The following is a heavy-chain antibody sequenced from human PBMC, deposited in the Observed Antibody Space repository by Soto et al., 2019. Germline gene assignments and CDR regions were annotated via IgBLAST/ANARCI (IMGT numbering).Heavy chain of an antibody. CDR1: GFTFSSYA. CDR2: ISGSGGST. D-gene: IGHD4-17*01. V-gene: IGHV3-23*01. Sequence: EVQLLESGGGLVQPGGSLRLSCAASGFTFSSYAMSWVRQAPGKGLEWVSAISGSGGSTYYADSVQGRITISRDNSKNTLYLQMNSLRAEDTAVYYCAKESSPVVTTSRIDYWGQGTLVTVSS. CDR3: AKESSPVVTTSRIDY. J-gene: IGHJ4*02.